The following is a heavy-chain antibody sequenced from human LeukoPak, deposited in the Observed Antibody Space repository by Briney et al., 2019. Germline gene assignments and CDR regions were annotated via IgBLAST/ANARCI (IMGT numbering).Heavy chain of an antibody. V-gene: IGHV3-23*01. J-gene: IGHJ4*02. CDR2: ISGSGGST. D-gene: IGHD2-15*01. CDR1: GFTFSSYA. Sequence: PGGSLRLSCAASGFTFSSYAMSWVRQAPGKGLEWVSAISGSGGSTYYADSVKGRFTISRDNSKNTLYLQMNSLRAEDTAVYYCASRDPCNAGLCYGLSYWGQGTLLTVSS. CDR3: ASRDPCNAGLCYGLSY.